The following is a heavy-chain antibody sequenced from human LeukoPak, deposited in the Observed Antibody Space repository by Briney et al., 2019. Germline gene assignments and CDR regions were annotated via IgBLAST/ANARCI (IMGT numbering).Heavy chain of an antibody. CDR3: AKAGTGTTVTIDY. V-gene: IGHV3-30*18. Sequence: SLRLSCAASGFTFSSYGMHWVRQAPGKGLEWVAVISYDGSNKYYADSVKGRFTISRDNSKNTLYLQMNSLRAEDTAVYYCAKAGTGTTVTIDYWGQGTLVTVSS. CDR2: ISYDGSNK. D-gene: IGHD4-17*01. CDR1: GFTFSSYG. J-gene: IGHJ4*02.